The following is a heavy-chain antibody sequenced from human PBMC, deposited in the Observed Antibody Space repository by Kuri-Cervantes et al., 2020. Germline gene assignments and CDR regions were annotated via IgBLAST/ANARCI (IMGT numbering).Heavy chain of an antibody. J-gene: IGHJ4*02. D-gene: IGHD2-2*01. CDR1: GYTFTGYY. Sequence: ASVKVSCKASGYTFTGYYMHWVRQAPGQGLEWMGWISAYNGNTNYAQKLQGRVTITRDTSASTAYMELSSLRSEDTAVYYCARDAGRFRYHLDYWGQGTLVTVSS. V-gene: IGHV1-18*04. CDR2: ISAYNGNT. CDR3: ARDAGRFRYHLDY.